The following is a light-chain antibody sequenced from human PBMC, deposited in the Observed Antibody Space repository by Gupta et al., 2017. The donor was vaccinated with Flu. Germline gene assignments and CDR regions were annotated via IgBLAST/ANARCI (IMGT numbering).Light chain of an antibody. V-gene: IGKV3-11*01. Sequence: PALVSLSLGESATLACGARKSVSSYVGWYQQKPGQAPKLLIYDASKRDSGVPDRFSGSGCGTEFTLTISSREPEDFAVYYCQNQRSCLFSFGHGTQVDIK. CDR1: KSVSSY. CDR2: DAS. J-gene: IGKJ3*01. CDR3: QNQRSCLFS.